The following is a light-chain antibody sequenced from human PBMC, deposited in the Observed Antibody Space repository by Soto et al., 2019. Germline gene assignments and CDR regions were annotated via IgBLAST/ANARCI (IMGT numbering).Light chain of an antibody. CDR1: QGIHKY. Sequence: DIQMTQSPSAMSASVGDRVTITCRASQGIHKYLAWFQQKPGKVPKRLIYGASSLQSGVPSRFSGSGSGTEFTLTLSSLQPEDFATYYCLQHNFYPPTFGQGTRLE. J-gene: IGKJ5*01. CDR3: LQHNFYPPT. CDR2: GAS. V-gene: IGKV1-17*03.